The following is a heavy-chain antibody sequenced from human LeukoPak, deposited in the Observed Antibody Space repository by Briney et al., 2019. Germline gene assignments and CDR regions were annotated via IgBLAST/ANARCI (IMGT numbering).Heavy chain of an antibody. J-gene: IGHJ4*02. CDR3: AKNYGPGNAFYDY. CDR2: IDGSGRYI. V-gene: IGHV3-23*01. D-gene: IGHD3-10*01. CDR1: GFSFSTYA. Sequence: GGSLRLSCAASGFSFSTYAMTWVRQAPGRGLEWVSAIDGSGRYIYYRDSVQGRFTNSRDNSKNTLFLQMNSLTAEDSAVYHCAKNYGPGNAFYDYWGQGVLVTVSS.